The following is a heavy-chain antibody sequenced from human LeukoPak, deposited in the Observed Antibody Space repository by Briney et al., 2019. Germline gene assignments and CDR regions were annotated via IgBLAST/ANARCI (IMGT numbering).Heavy chain of an antibody. Sequence: GESLKTSCKGSGYSFTTYWIGWVRQMPGKGLEWMGIICPGDSDTRYSPSFQGQVTISADKSISTAYLQWSSLKASDTAMYYCARRPSNMPFDYWGQGTLVTVSS. CDR1: GYSFTTYW. J-gene: IGHJ4*02. CDR2: ICPGDSDT. V-gene: IGHV5-51*01. D-gene: IGHD2-2*01. CDR3: ARRPSNMPFDY.